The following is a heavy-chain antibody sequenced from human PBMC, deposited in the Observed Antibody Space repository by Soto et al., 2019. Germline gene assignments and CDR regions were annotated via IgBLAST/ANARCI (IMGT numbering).Heavy chain of an antibody. Sequence: ASVKVSCKASGYIFTSYDINWVRQAPGQGLEWMGWMNPDSGYTGYAQKFQGRLTMSGNISTGTAYMELSSLTSEDTAIYFCARDGIRGAMDVNWFDPWGQGTLVTVSS. J-gene: IGHJ5*02. D-gene: IGHD3-16*01. CDR2: MNPDSGYT. CDR3: ARDGIRGAMDVNWFDP. CDR1: GYIFTSYD. V-gene: IGHV1-8*01.